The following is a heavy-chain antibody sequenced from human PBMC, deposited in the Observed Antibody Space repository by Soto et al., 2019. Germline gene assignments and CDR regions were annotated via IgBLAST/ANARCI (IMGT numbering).Heavy chain of an antibody. CDR1: GLTFSNYE. Sequence: VQLVESGGGLVLPGGSLRLSCAASGLTFSNYEMNWVRQAPGKGLEWVSYIGRGGTTTYYADSLKGRFTISRDNAKNSLYLQMNSLRAEDTAVYYCATRSGGGGAFDFWGQGTMVTVSS. CDR3: ATRSGGGGAFDF. J-gene: IGHJ3*01. V-gene: IGHV3-48*03. D-gene: IGHD3-10*01. CDR2: IGRGGTTT.